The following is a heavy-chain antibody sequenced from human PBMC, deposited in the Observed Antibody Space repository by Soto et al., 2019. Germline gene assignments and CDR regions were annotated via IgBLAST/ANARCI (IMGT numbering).Heavy chain of an antibody. CDR2: IYYSGST. J-gene: IGHJ6*03. CDR3: ARGANDFWSGYSTYYYYYMDV. D-gene: IGHD3-3*01. Sequence: QVQLQESGPGLVKPSETLSLTCTVSGGSISSYYWSWIRQPPGKGLEWIGYIYYSGSTNYNPSLKSRVTISVDTSKNQFSLKLSSVTAADTAVYYCARGANDFWSGYSTYYYYYMDVWGKGTTVTVSS. CDR1: GGSISSYY. V-gene: IGHV4-59*08.